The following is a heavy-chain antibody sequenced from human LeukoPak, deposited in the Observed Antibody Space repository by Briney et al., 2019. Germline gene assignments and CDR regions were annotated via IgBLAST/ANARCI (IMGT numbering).Heavy chain of an antibody. CDR1: GFTFSSCW. D-gene: IGHD1-26*01. Sequence: PGGSLRLSCAASGFTFSSCWMSWVRQAPGKGLEWVANIKQDGSGKSYVDSVKGRFTISRDNAKNSLYLQVSSLRVEDTAVYYCARGSGSYYGQYYFDSWGQGTLVTVSS. J-gene: IGHJ4*02. CDR2: IKQDGSGK. CDR3: ARGSGSYYGQYYFDS. V-gene: IGHV3-7*01.